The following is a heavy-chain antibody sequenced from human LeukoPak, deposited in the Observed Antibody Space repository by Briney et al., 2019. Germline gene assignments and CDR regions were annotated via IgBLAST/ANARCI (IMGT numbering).Heavy chain of an antibody. CDR3: ARAKSIAEPSSWFDH. V-gene: IGHV1-69*04. CDR1: GGTFSSYA. D-gene: IGHD6-6*01. J-gene: IGHJ5*02. Sequence: RASVKVSCTASGGTFSSYAISWVRQAPGQGLEWMGRIIPILGIANYAQKFQGRVTITADKSTSTAYMELSSLRSEDTAVYYCARAKSIAEPSSWFDHWGQGTLVTVSS. CDR2: IIPILGIA.